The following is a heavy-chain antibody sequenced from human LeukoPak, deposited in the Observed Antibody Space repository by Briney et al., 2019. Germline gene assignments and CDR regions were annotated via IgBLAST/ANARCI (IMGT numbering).Heavy chain of an antibody. D-gene: IGHD4-17*01. CDR1: GGAITGHY. Sequence: SETLSLTCTVSGGAITGHYWNWIRQPPGKGLEWIGYIYYSGTVKYNPSVKSRVTISVDTSKNQFSLKLSSVTAADTAVYYCAKGPQEVSVTTYLYFDCWGQGTLVTVSS. CDR3: AKGPQEVSVTTYLYFDC. V-gene: IGHV4-59*11. CDR2: IYYSGTV. J-gene: IGHJ4*02.